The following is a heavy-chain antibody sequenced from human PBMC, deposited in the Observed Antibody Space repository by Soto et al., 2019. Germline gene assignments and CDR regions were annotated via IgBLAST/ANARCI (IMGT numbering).Heavy chain of an antibody. J-gene: IGHJ4*02. CDR3: AKLRDFVVLPAGILDY. D-gene: IGHD2-8*01. V-gene: IGHV3-23*01. CDR1: GFHFSSYG. Sequence: GGSLSLSCAASGFHFSSYGISWIRLSPGKGLEWVSVISGGGDTTYYTPSVKGRFTISRDDFRNTLYLQMNSLRTEDTAIYYCAKLRDFVVLPAGILDYWGPGTLVTAPQ. CDR2: ISGGGDTT.